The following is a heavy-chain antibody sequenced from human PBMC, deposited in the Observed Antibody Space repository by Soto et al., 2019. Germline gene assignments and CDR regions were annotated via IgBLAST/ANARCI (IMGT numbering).Heavy chain of an antibody. D-gene: IGHD3-10*01. CDR1: GDSVSSGTDS. Sequence: SETLSLTCAVSGDSVSSGTDSWSWIRQPPGKGLEWIGYIFHSGNTNYNPSLRSRVTMSLDRSKNQISLNLTSVTAADTAVYYCARGYGSASYWFDHWGQGTLVTVSS. CDR2: IFHSGNT. CDR3: ARGYGSASYWFDH. J-gene: IGHJ5*02. V-gene: IGHV4-30-2*01.